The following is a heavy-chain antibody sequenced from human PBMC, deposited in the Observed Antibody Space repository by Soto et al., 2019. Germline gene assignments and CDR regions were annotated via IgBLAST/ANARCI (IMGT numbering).Heavy chain of an antibody. CDR3: ARKDKGGYFNWFDP. CDR2: IFPSDSDT. D-gene: IGHD2-21*02. J-gene: IGHJ5*02. V-gene: IGHV5-51*01. Sequence: PGESLKISCRTSGYRFTSHWIAWVRQMPGKGLEWMGIIFPSDSDTRYSPSFQGQVTISADRSTSTVFLQWASLKASDTAVYFCARKDKGGYFNWFDPWGQGTLVTVSS. CDR1: GYRFTSHW.